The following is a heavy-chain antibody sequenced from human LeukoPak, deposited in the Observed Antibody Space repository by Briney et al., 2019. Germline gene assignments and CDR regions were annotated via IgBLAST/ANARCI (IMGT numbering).Heavy chain of an antibody. Sequence: SRTLSLTCTVSGGSISSGSYYWSWIRQPAGKGLEWIGRIYTSGSTNYNPSLKSRVTISVDTSKNQFSLKLSSVTAADTAVYYCARSGSGYLRYYFDYWGQGTLVTVSS. D-gene: IGHD5-12*01. CDR2: IYTSGST. V-gene: IGHV4-61*02. J-gene: IGHJ4*02. CDR1: GGSISSGSYY. CDR3: ARSGSGYLRYYFDY.